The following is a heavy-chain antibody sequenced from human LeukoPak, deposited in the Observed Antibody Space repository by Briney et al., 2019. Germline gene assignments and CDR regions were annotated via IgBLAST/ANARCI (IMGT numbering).Heavy chain of an antibody. CDR3: AKDRGDGYSHDAFDI. CDR1: GFTFSSYG. J-gene: IGHJ3*02. CDR2: ISYDGSNK. Sequence: AGGSLRLSCAASGFTFSSYGMHWVRQAPGKGLEWVAVISYDGSNKYYADSVKGRFTISRDNSKNMLYLQMNSLRAEDSAVYYCAKDRGDGYSHDAFDIWGQGTMVTVSS. V-gene: IGHV3-30*18. D-gene: IGHD5-24*01.